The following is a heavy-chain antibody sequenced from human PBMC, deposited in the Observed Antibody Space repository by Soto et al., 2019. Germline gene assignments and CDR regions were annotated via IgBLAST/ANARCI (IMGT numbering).Heavy chain of an antibody. D-gene: IGHD2-8*01. CDR1: GFTFSSNS. CDR3: ARRYCTNGVCPFDS. V-gene: IGHV3-21*01. J-gene: IGHJ4*02. CDR2: ISSGGSGI. Sequence: GGSLRLSCAASGFTFSSNSMSWVHQAPGKGLEWVSSISSGGSGIYYADSLKGRFTISRDNAKNSLYLQMNSLRAEDTAVYYCARRYCTNGVCPFDSWGQGTLVTVSS.